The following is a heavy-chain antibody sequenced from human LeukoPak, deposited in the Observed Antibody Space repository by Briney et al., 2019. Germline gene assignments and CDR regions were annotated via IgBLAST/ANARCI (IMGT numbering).Heavy chain of an antibody. CDR3: ARAPIVGATRAFDI. D-gene: IGHD1-26*01. V-gene: IGHV4-34*01. J-gene: IGHJ3*02. Sequence: SETLSLTCAVYGGSFSGYYWSWIRQPPGKGLEWIGEINHSGSTNYNPSLKSRVTISVDTSKNQFSLKLSSVTAADTAVYYCARAPIVGATRAFDIWGQGTMVTVSS. CDR2: INHSGST. CDR1: GGSFSGYY.